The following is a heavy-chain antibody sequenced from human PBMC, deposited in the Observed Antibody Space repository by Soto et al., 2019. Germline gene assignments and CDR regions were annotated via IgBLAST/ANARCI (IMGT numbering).Heavy chain of an antibody. CDR2: ITGGGGDT. J-gene: IGHJ4*02. CDR3: AKGSASGSPYSLDY. Sequence: GGYLVLSCAASGFTFNNYAMSWLHQAPGKGLEWVSAITGGGGDTWSADSVKGRFTISRDNSKNTLPLQMISLRAEVAAVYYCAKGSASGSPYSLDYWGQGTLVT. D-gene: IGHD6-25*01. V-gene: IGHV3-23*01. CDR1: GFTFNNYA.